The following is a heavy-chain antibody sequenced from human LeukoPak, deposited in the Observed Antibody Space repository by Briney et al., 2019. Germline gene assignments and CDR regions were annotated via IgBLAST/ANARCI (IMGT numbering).Heavy chain of an antibody. J-gene: IGHJ4*02. Sequence: SETLSLTCTVSGGPISSYYWNWIRQPAGMGLKWIGRIYTSGSTNYNPSLKSRVTISVDKSKNQFSLKLRSVTDADTAVYYCARDSPRVTFGGLIADFDSWGQGTLVTVSS. D-gene: IGHD3-16*02. CDR2: IYTSGST. V-gene: IGHV4-4*07. CDR1: GGPISSYY. CDR3: ARDSPRVTFGGLIADFDS.